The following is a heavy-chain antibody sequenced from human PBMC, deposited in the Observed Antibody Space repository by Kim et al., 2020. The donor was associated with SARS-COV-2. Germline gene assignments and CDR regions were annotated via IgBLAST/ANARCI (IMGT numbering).Heavy chain of an antibody. D-gene: IGHD3-16*02. V-gene: IGHV3-30*04. Sequence: GGSLRLSCAASGFTFSSYAMHWVRQAPGKGLEWVAVISYDGSNKYYADSVKGRFTISRDNSKNTLYLQMNSLRAEDTAVYYCARDRPRGSYRRYYGMDVWGQGNTVTVSS. CDR3: ARDRPRGSYRRYYGMDV. CDR1: GFTFSSYA. J-gene: IGHJ6*02. CDR2: ISYDGSNK.